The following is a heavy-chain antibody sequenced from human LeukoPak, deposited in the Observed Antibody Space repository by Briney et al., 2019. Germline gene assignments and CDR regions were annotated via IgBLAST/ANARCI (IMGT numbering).Heavy chain of an antibody. CDR1: GGTFSSYA. D-gene: IGHD3-10*01. J-gene: IGHJ4*02. V-gene: IGHV1-69*13. CDR2: IIPIFGTA. Sequence: SVKVSCKASGGTFSSYAISWVRQAPGQGLEWMGGIIPIFGTANYAQKFQGRVTITADGSTSTAYMELSSLRSEDTAVYYCARDPYYGSGSYYKDYWGQGTLVTVSS. CDR3: ARDPYYGSGSYYKDY.